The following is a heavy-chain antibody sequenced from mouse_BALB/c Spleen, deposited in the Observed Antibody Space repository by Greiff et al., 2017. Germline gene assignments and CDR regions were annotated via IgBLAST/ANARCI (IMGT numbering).Heavy chain of an antibody. CDR3: NPYYYGSTYAMDY. CDR1: GFNIKDYY. Sequence: VQLQQSGAELVRSGASVKLSCTASGFNIKDYYMHWVKQRPEQGLEWIGWIDPENGDTEYAPKFQGKATMTADTSSNTAYLQLSSLTSEDTAVYYCNPYYYGSTYAMDYWGQGTSVTVSA. V-gene: IGHV14-4*02. D-gene: IGHD1-1*01. CDR2: IDPENGDT. J-gene: IGHJ4*01.